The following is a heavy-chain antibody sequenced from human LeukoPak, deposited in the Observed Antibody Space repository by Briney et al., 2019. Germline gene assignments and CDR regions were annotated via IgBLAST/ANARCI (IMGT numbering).Heavy chain of an antibody. CDR2: MTSSSYI. V-gene: IGHV3-21*01. CDR3: VRESTSYYRMDV. CDR1: GFTFSVYS. D-gene: IGHD1-14*01. J-gene: IGHJ6*02. Sequence: GRSLRLSCAASGFTFSVYSMTWVRPAAGKGLEWVSSMTSSSYINYADSVKGRFTISRDNAKNSLYLQMNSLRAEDTAVYYCVRESTSYYRMDVWGQGTTVTVSS.